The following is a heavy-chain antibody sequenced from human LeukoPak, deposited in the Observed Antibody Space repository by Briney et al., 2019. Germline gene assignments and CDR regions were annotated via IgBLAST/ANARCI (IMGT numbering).Heavy chain of an antibody. CDR1: GFTFSSYG. V-gene: IGHV4-34*08. J-gene: IGHJ6*03. Sequence: PGGSLRLSCAASGFTFSSYGMSWVRRAPGKGLEWIGEINHSGNTNYNPSLKSRVTISVDTSKNQFSLKLSSVTAADTAVYYCATSLTTVTHYYYYMDVWGKGTAVTISS. CDR2: INHSGNT. D-gene: IGHD4-11*01. CDR3: ATSLTTVTHYYYYMDV.